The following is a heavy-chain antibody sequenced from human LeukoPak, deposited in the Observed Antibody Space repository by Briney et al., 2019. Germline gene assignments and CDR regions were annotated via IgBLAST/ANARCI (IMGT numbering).Heavy chain of an antibody. Sequence: GASVKVSCKASGYTFTGYYMHWVRQAPGQGLEWMGWISAYNGNTNYAQKLQGRVTMTTDTSTSTAYMELRSLRSDDTAVYYCARSPWSDSSSWWGRFDYWSQGTLVTVSS. CDR1: GYTFTGYY. V-gene: IGHV1-18*04. CDR2: ISAYNGNT. J-gene: IGHJ4*02. D-gene: IGHD6-13*01. CDR3: ARSPWSDSSSWWGRFDY.